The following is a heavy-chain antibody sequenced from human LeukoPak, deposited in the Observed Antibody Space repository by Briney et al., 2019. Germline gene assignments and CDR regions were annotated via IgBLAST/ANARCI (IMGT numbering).Heavy chain of an antibody. CDR1: SGSITTYY. CDR2: IHYNGNT. Sequence: TTSETLSLTCTASSGSITTYYWSWFRRPPGKGLEWIAYIHYNGNTKYNPPLKSRVAISIDTSKNQVSLNLRSVTATDTAVYYCARHAVNKGSSSLIDYWGQGTLVTVSS. CDR3: ARHAVNKGSSSLIDY. J-gene: IGHJ4*02. V-gene: IGHV4-59*08. D-gene: IGHD6-6*01.